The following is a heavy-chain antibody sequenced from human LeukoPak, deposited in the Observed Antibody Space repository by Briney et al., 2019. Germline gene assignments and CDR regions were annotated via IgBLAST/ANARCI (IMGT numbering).Heavy chain of an antibody. D-gene: IGHD2-15*01. Sequence: SETLSLTCTVSGGSISSYYWSWIRQPPGKGLEWVGYIFYSGTTDSNPSLKSRVTISVDTSKNQFSLKLSSVTAADTAVYYCARTYCSGGSCHFDYWGQGTLVTVSS. CDR2: IFYSGTT. CDR1: GGSISSYY. CDR3: ARTYCSGGSCHFDY. V-gene: IGHV4-59*08. J-gene: IGHJ4*02.